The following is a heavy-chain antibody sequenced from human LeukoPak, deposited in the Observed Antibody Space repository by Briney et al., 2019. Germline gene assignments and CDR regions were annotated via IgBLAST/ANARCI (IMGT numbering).Heavy chain of an antibody. Sequence: GGSLRLSCAASGFTFSSYSMNWVRQAPGKGLEWVSYISSSGSTIYYADSVKGRFTISRDNAKNSLYLQMNSLRAEDTAVYYCAREEYYYDSSGYDDYWGQGTLVTVSS. CDR2: ISSSGSTI. J-gene: IGHJ4*02. CDR3: AREEYYYDSSGYDDY. V-gene: IGHV3-48*04. CDR1: GFTFSSYS. D-gene: IGHD3-22*01.